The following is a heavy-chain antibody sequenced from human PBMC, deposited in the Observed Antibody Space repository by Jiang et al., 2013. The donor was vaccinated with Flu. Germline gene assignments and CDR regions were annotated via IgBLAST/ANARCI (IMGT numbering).Heavy chain of an antibody. CDR1: GGSFSGYY. Sequence: LLKPSETLSLTCAVYGGSFSGYYWSWIRQPPGKGLEWIGEINHSGSTNYNPSLKSRVTISVDTSKNQFSLKLSSVTAADTAVYYCARAAQLWLRWFDPWGQGTLVTVSS. CDR3: ARAAQLWLRWFDP. V-gene: IGHV4-34*01. D-gene: IGHD5-18*01. CDR2: INHSGST. J-gene: IGHJ5*02.